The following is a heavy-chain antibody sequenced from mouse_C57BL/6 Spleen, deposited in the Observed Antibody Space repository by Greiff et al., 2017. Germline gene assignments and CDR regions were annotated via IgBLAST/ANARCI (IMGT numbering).Heavy chain of an antibody. CDR1: GFTFTDYN. CDR2: INPNNGGS. D-gene: IGHD2-5*01. V-gene: IGHV1-22*01. CDR3: ARRGAYSNSFAY. Sequence: VQLKESGPELVQPGASVKMSCKASGFTFTDYNMHWVKQSHGKSLEWIGYINPNNGGSSYNQQVKGKATLTVNKSSSTAYMELRSLTSEDSAVYYCARRGAYSNSFAYWGQGTLVTVSA. J-gene: IGHJ3*01.